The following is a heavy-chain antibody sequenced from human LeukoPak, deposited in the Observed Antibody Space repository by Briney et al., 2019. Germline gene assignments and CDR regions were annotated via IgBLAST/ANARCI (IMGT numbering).Heavy chain of an antibody. CDR1: GYTFTIYG. J-gene: IGHJ4*02. CDR3: ARVNRGSSWYTNFDY. CDR2: ISAYNGNT. Sequence: ASVTVSFKASGYTFTIYGISWVRQAPGQGLERVGWISAYNGNTNYAQKLQGRVTMTTDTSTSTAYMELRSLRSDDTAVYYCARVNRGSSWYTNFDYWGQGTLVTVSS. V-gene: IGHV1-18*01. D-gene: IGHD6-13*01.